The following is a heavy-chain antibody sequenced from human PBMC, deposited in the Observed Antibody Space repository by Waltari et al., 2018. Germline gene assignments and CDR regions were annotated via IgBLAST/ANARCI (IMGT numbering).Heavy chain of an antibody. V-gene: IGHV4-4*07. J-gene: IGHJ6*02. CDR3: ARDPLSLAGTNYYGMDV. CDR1: GGPISSYY. CDR2: IHTSGST. Sequence: QVQLQESGPGLVKPSETLSLTCTVSGGPISSYYWSWIRQPAGKGLEWIGRIHTSGSTNYNPSLKSRVTMSVDTSNNQFSLKLSSVTAADTAVYYCARDPLSLAGTNYYGMDVWGQGTTVTVSS. D-gene: IGHD6-19*01.